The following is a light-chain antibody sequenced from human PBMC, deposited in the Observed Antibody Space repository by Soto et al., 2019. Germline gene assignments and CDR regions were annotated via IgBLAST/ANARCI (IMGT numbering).Light chain of an antibody. CDR3: QQYGSSPFT. CDR2: GAS. CDR1: QSVSSSY. V-gene: IGKV3-20*01. Sequence: EIVLTQSPGTLSLSPGERATLSCRASQSVSSSYLAWYQQKPGQAPRLLIYGASSRATGIPDRFSGSGSGTDFTLNISRLEPEDFAVYYCQQYGSSPFTFVPGTKVDIK. J-gene: IGKJ3*01.